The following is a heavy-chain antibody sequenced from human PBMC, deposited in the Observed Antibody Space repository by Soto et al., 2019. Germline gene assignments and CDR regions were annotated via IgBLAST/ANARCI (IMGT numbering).Heavy chain of an antibody. CDR3: AGEGGPYCAIVTCCRPCNS. J-gene: IGHJ4*02. CDR1: GFTFSSHW. D-gene: IGHD2-8*01. V-gene: IGHV3-74*03. Sequence: PGGSLRLXCAASGFTFSSHWMHWVRQTPGKGLVWVARINSDGSSTEYADSVKGRFTISRDNGKNTLYLHMNSLRAEDTALYFCAGEGGPYCAIVTCCRPCNSWGQGTLVTVSS. CDR2: INSDGSST.